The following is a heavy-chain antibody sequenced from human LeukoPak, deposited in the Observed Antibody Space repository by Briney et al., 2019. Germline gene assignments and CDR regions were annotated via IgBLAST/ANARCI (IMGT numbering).Heavy chain of an antibody. V-gene: IGHV1-69*06. CDR1: GGTFSSYA. CDR2: IIPIFGTA. CDR3: ARRGTYYYDSSGYYWFDP. J-gene: IGHJ5*02. D-gene: IGHD3-22*01. Sequence: ASVKVSCKASGGTFSSYAISWVRQAPGQGLEWMGGIIPIFGTANYAQKFQGRVTITADKSTSTAYMELSSLRSEDTAVYYCARRGTYYYDSSGYYWFDPWGRGTLVTVSS.